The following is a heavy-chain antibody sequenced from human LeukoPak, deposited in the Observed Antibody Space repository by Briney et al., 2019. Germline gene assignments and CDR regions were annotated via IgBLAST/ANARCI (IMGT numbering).Heavy chain of an antibody. D-gene: IGHD3-22*01. Sequence: PSETLSLTCAVSDYSISSGDYWGWIRQPPRKGLEWIGSVYHSGSTHYSPSLKSRVTISVDTSKNQFSLKLRSVTAADTAVYYCARNDSSGYFDYWGQGTLVTVSS. J-gene: IGHJ4*02. CDR3: ARNDSSGYFDY. CDR1: DYSISSGDY. V-gene: IGHV4-38-2*01. CDR2: VYHSGST.